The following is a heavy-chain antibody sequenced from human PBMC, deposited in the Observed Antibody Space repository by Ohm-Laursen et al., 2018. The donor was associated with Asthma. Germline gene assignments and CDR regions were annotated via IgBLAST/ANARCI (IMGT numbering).Heavy chain of an antibody. CDR3: AREDFDWPPGYCDY. CDR2: IYYSGST. J-gene: IGHJ4*02. CDR1: GGSISSGHYY. V-gene: IGHV4-31*02. Sequence: SDTLSLTCTVSGGSISSGHYYWSWIRQHPGKGLEWIGYIYYSGSTYYNPSLKSRVTISIDTSKNQFSLKLSSVTAADTAVYYCAREDFDWPPGYCDYWGQGTLVTVSS. D-gene: IGHD3-9*01.